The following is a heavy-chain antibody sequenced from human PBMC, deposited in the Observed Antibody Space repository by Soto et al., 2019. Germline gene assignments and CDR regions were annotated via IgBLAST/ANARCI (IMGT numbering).Heavy chain of an antibody. CDR2: IYYSGST. Sequence: SETLSLTCTVSGGSISSSSYYWGWIRQPPGKGLEWIGSIYYSGSTYYNPSLKSRVTISVDTSKNQFSLKLSSVTAADTAVYYCARRDLYLPFDYWGQGTLVTVSS. J-gene: IGHJ4*02. V-gene: IGHV4-39*01. CDR1: GGSISSSSYY. D-gene: IGHD1-26*01. CDR3: ARRDLYLPFDY.